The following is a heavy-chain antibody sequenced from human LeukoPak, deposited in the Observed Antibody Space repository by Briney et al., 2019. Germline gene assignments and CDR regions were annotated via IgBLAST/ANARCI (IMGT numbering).Heavy chain of an antibody. J-gene: IGHJ6*02. V-gene: IGHV3-33*01. Sequence: GRSLRLSCAASGFTLSSYGMQWVRQAPGKGLEWVAVIWYDGSNKYYADSVKGRFTISRDNSKNTLYLQMNSLRAEDTAVYYCARALVGATYYYGMDVWGQGTTVTVSS. D-gene: IGHD1-26*01. CDR1: GFTLSSYG. CDR3: ARALVGATYYYGMDV. CDR2: IWYDGSNK.